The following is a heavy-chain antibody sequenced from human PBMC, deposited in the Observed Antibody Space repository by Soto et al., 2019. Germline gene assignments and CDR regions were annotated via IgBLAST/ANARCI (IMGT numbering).Heavy chain of an antibody. V-gene: IGHV3-30*18. CDR2: ISYDGSKK. CDR3: AKEPGSRLLEWLLYD. Sequence: QVQLVESGGGVVQPGRSLRLSCAASGFSFRSYGMHWVRQTPGKGLEWVAFISYDGSKKYSVDSVKGRFTISRDNSKNTLYLQMNSLRAEDTAVFYCAKEPGSRLLEWLLYDWGQGTLVTVSS. CDR1: GFSFRSYG. D-gene: IGHD3-3*01. J-gene: IGHJ4*02.